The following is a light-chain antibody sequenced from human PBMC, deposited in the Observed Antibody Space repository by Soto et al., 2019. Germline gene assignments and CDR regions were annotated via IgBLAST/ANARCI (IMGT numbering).Light chain of an antibody. CDR2: LGS. V-gene: IGKV2-28*01. CDR3: MRALQAFT. CDR1: QSLLHRNGYNY. Sequence: EIVMTQSPLSLPVTPGEPASISCRSSQSLLHRNGYNYLDWYLQKPGQSPQLLIYLGSNRASGVPDRFSGSGSGTDFTLKISRVEAEDVGVYYCMRALQAFTFGGGTKVEIK. J-gene: IGKJ4*01.